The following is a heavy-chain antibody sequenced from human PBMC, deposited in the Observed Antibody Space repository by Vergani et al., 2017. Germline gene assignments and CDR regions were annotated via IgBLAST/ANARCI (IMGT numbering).Heavy chain of an antibody. CDR2: IKQDGSEK. CDR3: AKVRSGWDFDY. V-gene: IGHV3-7*03. J-gene: IGHJ4*02. CDR1: GFTFSSYW. D-gene: IGHD6-19*01. Sequence: EVQLVESGGGLVQPGGSLRLSCAASGFTFSSYWMSWVRQAPGKGLEWVANIKQDGSEKYYVDSVKGRFTISRDNAKNSLYLQMNSLRAEDTAVYYCAKVRSGWDFDYWGQGTLVTVSS.